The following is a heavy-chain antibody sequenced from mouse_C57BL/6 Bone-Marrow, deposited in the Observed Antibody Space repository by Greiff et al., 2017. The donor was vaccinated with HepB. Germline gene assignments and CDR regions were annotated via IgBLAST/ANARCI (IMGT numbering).Heavy chain of an antibody. CDR3: ARGYYDYDVDPRAMDY. CDR1: GFNIKDYY. V-gene: IGHV14-2*01. D-gene: IGHD2-4*01. CDR2: IDPEDGET. Sequence: EVKLMESGAELVKPGASVKLSCTASGFNIKDYYMHWVKQRTEQGLEWIGRIDPEDGETKYAPKFQGKATITADTSSNTAYLQLSSLTSEDTAVYYCARGYYDYDVDPRAMDYWGQGTSVTVSS. J-gene: IGHJ4*01.